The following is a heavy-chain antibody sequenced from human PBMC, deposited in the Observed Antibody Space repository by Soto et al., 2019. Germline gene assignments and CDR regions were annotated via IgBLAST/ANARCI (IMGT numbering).Heavy chain of an antibody. Sequence: SSVKVSFKASGGIFSNFVLTWVRPAPGHALEWMGEIIPVFGTPNYAQMFQGRVTITADESTSTAYMELSSLRSDDTAVYYCASPGYYSSGYFPYAHWGQGTLVTVSS. CDR1: GGIFSNFV. D-gene: IGHD3-22*01. V-gene: IGHV1-69*13. CDR3: ASPGYYSSGYFPYAH. J-gene: IGHJ4*02. CDR2: IIPVFGTP.